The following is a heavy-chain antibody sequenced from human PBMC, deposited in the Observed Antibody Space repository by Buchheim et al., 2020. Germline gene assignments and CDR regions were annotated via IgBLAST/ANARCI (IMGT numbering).Heavy chain of an antibody. Sequence: QVQLQESGPGLVKPSGTLSLTCAVSGGSISSSNWWSWIRQPPGKGLEWIGEINHSGSTNYNPSLKSRVTISVDTSKNQFSLKLSSVTAADTAVYYCARGPQNVLLWFGEFWFDPWGQGTL. CDR1: GGSISSSNW. V-gene: IGHV4-4*02. CDR3: ARGPQNVLLWFGEFWFDP. D-gene: IGHD3-10*01. J-gene: IGHJ5*02. CDR2: INHSGST.